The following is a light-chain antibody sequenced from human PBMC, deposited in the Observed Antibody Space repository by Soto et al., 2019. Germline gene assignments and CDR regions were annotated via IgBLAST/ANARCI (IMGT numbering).Light chain of an antibody. CDR2: EVS. V-gene: IGLV2-14*01. J-gene: IGLJ2*01. CDR3: RSYKRSNTLVV. CDR1: SSDVADYNS. Sequence: QSALTQPASVSGSPGQSITISCPGTSSDVADYNSVFCFQQHPGKAPKVMTYEVSNRPSGVSNPFSGSKSGNTASLTISGLQAEDGADYYSRSYKRSNTLVVFGGGTKLTVL.